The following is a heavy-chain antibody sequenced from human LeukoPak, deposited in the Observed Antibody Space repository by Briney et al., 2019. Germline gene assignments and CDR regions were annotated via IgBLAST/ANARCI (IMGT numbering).Heavy chain of an antibody. D-gene: IGHD6-13*01. Sequence: ASVEVSCKASGYTFTSYYMHWVRQAPGQGLEWMGIINPSGGSTSYAQKFQGRVTMTRDTSTSTVYMELSSLRSEDTAVYYCARDPGGSSSWYPVSYYYYGMDVWGQGTTVTVSS. J-gene: IGHJ6*02. V-gene: IGHV1-46*01. CDR3: ARDPGGSSSWYPVSYYYYGMDV. CDR1: GYTFTSYY. CDR2: INPSGGST.